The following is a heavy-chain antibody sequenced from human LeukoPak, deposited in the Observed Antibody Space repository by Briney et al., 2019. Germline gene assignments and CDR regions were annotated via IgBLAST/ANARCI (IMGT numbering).Heavy chain of an antibody. Sequence: GESLKISCKGSGYSFTRNWIGWGRQMPGKGLEWMGIIYPCDSESRYSPSFQGHVTISADKSISTAYLQWRSVKTSDTAMYYCVRLYSAYDSYFHYWGQGTLVPVSS. J-gene: IGHJ4*02. CDR2: IYPCDSES. V-gene: IGHV5-51*01. CDR1: GYSFTRNW. CDR3: VRLYSAYDSYFHY. D-gene: IGHD5-12*01.